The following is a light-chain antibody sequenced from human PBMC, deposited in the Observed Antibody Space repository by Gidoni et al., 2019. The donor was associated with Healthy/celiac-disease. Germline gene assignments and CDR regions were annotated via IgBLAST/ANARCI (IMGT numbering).Light chain of an antibody. V-gene: IGLV3-1*01. CDR2: EDN. CDR1: KLGDKS. Sequence: YELTQPPSVSVSPGQTASITCSGDKLGDKSVCWYQQKPGQSPGVVIYEDNKRPSGIPERFSGSNSGNTATLTISGTQAMDEADYYCQAWDSSTAVFGGGTKLTVL. CDR3: QAWDSSTAV. J-gene: IGLJ2*01.